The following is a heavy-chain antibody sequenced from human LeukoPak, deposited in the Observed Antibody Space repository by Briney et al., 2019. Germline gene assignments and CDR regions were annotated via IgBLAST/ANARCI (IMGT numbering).Heavy chain of an antibody. D-gene: IGHD3-22*01. V-gene: IGHV1-69*04. CDR1: GGTFSSYA. CDR2: IIPILGIA. J-gene: IGHJ4*02. CDR3: ARSRYYYDSSGYTDPDDY. Sequence: SVKVSCKASGGTFSSYAISWVRQAPGQGLEWMGRIIPILGIANYAQKFQGRVTITADKSTSTAYMELSSLRSEDAAVYYCARSRYYYDSSGYTDPDDYWGQGTLVTVSS.